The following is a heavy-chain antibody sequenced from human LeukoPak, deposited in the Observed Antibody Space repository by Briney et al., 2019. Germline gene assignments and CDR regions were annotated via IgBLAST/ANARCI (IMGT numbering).Heavy chain of an antibody. Sequence: GGSLRLSCAASGFTVSSNYMSWVRQAPGKGLEWVSVIYESGSTYYADSVKGRFTISRDNSKNTLYLQVNSLRAEDTAVYFCAREALQGIYAFDIWGQGTMVTVSS. CDR3: AREALQGIYAFDI. J-gene: IGHJ3*02. D-gene: IGHD3-10*01. CDR2: IYESGST. V-gene: IGHV3-66*01. CDR1: GFTVSSNY.